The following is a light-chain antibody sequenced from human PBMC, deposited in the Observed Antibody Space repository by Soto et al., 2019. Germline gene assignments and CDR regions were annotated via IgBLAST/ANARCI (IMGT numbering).Light chain of an antibody. CDR2: DAS. Sequence: DIVLKHSPATLSLSPGERATLSCGASQGVSSNYLAWYQQKPGLAPRLLIYDASSRATGIPDRFSGSGSGTDFTLTISRLEPEDFAVYYCQQYGDSPLTFGQGTTLEIQ. CDR1: QGVSSNY. J-gene: IGKJ2*01. V-gene: IGKV3D-20*01. CDR3: QQYGDSPLT.